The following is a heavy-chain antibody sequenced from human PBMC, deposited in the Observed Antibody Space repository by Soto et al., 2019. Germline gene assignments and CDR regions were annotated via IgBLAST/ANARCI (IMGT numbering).Heavy chain of an antibody. CDR3: ARGRGIAAAAYYYYMDV. CDR2: IWYDGSNK. Sequence: GGSLRLSCAASGFTFSSYGMHWVRQAPGKGLEWVAVIWYDGSNKYYADSVKGRFTISRDNSKNTLYLQMNSLRAEDTAVYYCARGRGIAAAAYYYYMDVWGKGTTVTVSS. V-gene: IGHV3-33*01. J-gene: IGHJ6*03. D-gene: IGHD6-13*01. CDR1: GFTFSSYG.